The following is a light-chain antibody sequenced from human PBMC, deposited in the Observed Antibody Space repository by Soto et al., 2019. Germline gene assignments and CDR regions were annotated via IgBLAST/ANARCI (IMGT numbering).Light chain of an antibody. CDR1: QSISSS. CDR3: QQYDNLPLT. Sequence: DIQMTQSPSSLSAFIGDRVTIACRAGQSISSSLNWYQQKPGKAPKLLIYDASNLETGVPSRFSGSGSGTDFTFTISSLQPEDIATYYCQQYDNLPLTFGGGTKVDIK. J-gene: IGKJ4*01. CDR2: DAS. V-gene: IGKV1-33*01.